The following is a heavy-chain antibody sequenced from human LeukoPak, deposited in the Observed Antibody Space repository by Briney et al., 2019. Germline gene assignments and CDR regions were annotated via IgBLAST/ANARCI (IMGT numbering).Heavy chain of an antibody. CDR2: ISAYNGNT. D-gene: IGHD6-13*01. Sequence: GASVKVSCKASGYTFTSYGISWVRQAPGQGLEWMGWISAYNGNTNYAQKLQGRVTMTTDTSTSTAYTELRSLRSDDTAVYYCARVAGYSASGSADYWGQGTLVTVSS. J-gene: IGHJ4*02. V-gene: IGHV1-18*01. CDR3: ARVAGYSASGSADY. CDR1: GYTFTSYG.